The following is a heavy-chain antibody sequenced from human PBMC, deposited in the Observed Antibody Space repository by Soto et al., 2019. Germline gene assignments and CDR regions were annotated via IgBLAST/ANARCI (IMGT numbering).Heavy chain of an antibody. CDR2: IYHSGSS. CDR1: GYSISSGYY. V-gene: IGHV4-38-2*02. CDR3: ARQLFISNYFYYFDY. Sequence: SETLSLTCTVSGYSISSGYYWGWIRQPPGKGLEWIGSIYHSGSSYYNPSLKSRVTILVDTSKNQFSLKLSSVTAADTAVYNCARQLFISNYFYYFDYWGQGALVTVSS. J-gene: IGHJ4*02. D-gene: IGHD4-4*01.